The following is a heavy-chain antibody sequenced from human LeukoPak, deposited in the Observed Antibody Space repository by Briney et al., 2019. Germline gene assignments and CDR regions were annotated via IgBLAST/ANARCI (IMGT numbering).Heavy chain of an antibody. Sequence: SETLSLTCAVSGGSISSGGYSWSWIRQPPGKGLEWIGYIYHSGSTYYNPSLKSRVTISVDTSKNQFSLKLSSVTAADTAVYYCARHMGYYYYYPMDVWGQGTTVTVSS. CDR3: ARHMGYYYYYPMDV. V-gene: IGHV4-30-2*01. CDR1: GGSISSGGYS. D-gene: IGHD2-21*01. J-gene: IGHJ6*02. CDR2: IYHSGST.